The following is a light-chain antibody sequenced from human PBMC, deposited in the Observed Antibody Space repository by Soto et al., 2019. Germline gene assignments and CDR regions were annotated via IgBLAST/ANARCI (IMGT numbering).Light chain of an antibody. CDR1: SSDVCAYNY. J-gene: IGLJ1*01. CDR3: GTYTSTSTLYV. CDR2: EVT. Sequence: QSVLTQPASVSVSPGQSITISCIGTSSDVCAYNYVSWYQQHPVKFPKLMIYEVTNRPSGLSNRFSGSKSGNTASLTISGLEAEDEADYFCGTYTSTSTLYVLRTGTQVSVL. V-gene: IGLV2-14*01.